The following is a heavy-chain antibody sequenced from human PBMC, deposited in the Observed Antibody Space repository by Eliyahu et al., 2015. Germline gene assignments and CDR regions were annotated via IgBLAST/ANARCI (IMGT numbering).Heavy chain of an antibody. V-gene: IGHV3-23*01. J-gene: IGHJ4*02. CDR3: ANSVWGEGYSDS. D-gene: IGHD3-16*01. Sequence: EVEVLESGGGLVQPGGSLXXSCTVSXLNLRNFIITWIRQAPGRGLEWVSAMSSDYTGESRYYADSVKGRFTIFRDDSKNTLSLQMVNLRVDDTATYFCANSVWGEGYSDSWGQGIVVTVSS. CDR1: XLNLRNFI. CDR2: MSSDYTGESR.